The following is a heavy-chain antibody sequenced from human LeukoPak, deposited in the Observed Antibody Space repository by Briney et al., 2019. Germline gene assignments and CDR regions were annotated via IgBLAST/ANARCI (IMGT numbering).Heavy chain of an antibody. J-gene: IGHJ6*02. CDR3: ARLRSGSTPPPPHYYYGLDV. V-gene: IGHV4-61*08. Sequence: PSETLSLTCTVSGGSISSGGYYWTWIRQPPGKGLEWIGYIFYSGSANSNPSLKSRVTISVDTSKNQFSLKLSSVTAADTAAYYCARLRSGSTPPPPHYYYGLDVWGQGTTVIVSS. CDR1: GGSISSGGYY. D-gene: IGHD1-26*01. CDR2: IFYSGSA.